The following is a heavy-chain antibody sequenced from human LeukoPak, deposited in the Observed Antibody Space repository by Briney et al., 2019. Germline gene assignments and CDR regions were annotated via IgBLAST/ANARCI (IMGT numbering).Heavy chain of an antibody. D-gene: IGHD6-19*01. Sequence: GGSLRLSCAASGFTVSINYMSWVRQAPGKGLVWVSLINSDGSTTKYADSVKGRFTMSRDNAKNTLYLEMNSLRGEDTAVYYCATGGSSGWYHFEYWGQGTLVTVSS. CDR3: ATGGSSGWYHFEY. CDR2: INSDGSTT. CDR1: GFTVSINY. J-gene: IGHJ4*02. V-gene: IGHV3-74*03.